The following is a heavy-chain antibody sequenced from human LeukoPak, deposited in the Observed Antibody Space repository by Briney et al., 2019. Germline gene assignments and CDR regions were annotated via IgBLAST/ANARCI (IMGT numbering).Heavy chain of an antibody. CDR2: INHSGST. Sequence: SETLSLTCAVYGGSFSGYYWSWIRQPPGKGLEWIGEINHSGSTNYNPSLKSRVTISVDTSKNQFSLKLNSVTAADTAVYYCARDALQTVATFDYWGQGILVTVSS. J-gene: IGHJ4*02. V-gene: IGHV4-34*01. CDR3: ARDALQTVATFDY. D-gene: IGHD2-15*01. CDR1: GGSFSGYY.